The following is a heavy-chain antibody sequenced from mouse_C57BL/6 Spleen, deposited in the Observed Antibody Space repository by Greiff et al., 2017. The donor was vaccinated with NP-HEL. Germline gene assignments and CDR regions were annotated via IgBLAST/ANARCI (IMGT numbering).Heavy chain of an antibody. CDR3: AKGDYGNYGYFDV. Sequence: EVQLVESEGGLVQPGSSMKLSCTASGFTFSDYYMAWVRQVPEKGLEWVANINYDGSSTYYLDSLKSRFIISRDNAKNILYLQMSSLKSEDTATYYCAKGDYGNYGYFDVWGTGTTVTVSS. D-gene: IGHD2-1*01. J-gene: IGHJ1*03. V-gene: IGHV5-16*01. CDR2: INYDGSST. CDR1: GFTFSDYY.